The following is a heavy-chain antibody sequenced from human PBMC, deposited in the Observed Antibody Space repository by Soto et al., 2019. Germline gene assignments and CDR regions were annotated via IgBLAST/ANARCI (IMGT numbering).Heavy chain of an antibody. D-gene: IGHD3-22*01. J-gene: IGHJ4*02. CDR3: ARGENYDNPSEEYYFDY. CDR1: GGTFSSYA. Sequence: SVKVSCKTSGGTFSSYAISWVRQAPGQGLEWMGGIIPIFGTANYAQKFQGRVTITADESTSTAYMELSSLRSEDTAVYYCARGENYDNPSEEYYFDYWGQGTLVTV. CDR2: IIPIFGTA. V-gene: IGHV1-69*13.